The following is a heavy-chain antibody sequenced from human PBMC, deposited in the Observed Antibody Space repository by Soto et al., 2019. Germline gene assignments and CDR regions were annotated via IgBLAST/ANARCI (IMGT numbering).Heavy chain of an antibody. V-gene: IGHV3-64*01. CDR2: ISSNGGST. CDR1: GVSLSRFA. Sequence: PGWSLRLSCAASGVSLSRFAMDGVRQAPGKGLEYVSAISSNGGSTYYANSVKGRFTISRDNSKNTLYLQMGSLRAEDMAVYFCARSGAYTYYYHSTGYFFDYWGQGTLVTVSS. D-gene: IGHD3-22*01. J-gene: IGHJ4*02. CDR3: ARSGAYTYYYHSTGYFFDY.